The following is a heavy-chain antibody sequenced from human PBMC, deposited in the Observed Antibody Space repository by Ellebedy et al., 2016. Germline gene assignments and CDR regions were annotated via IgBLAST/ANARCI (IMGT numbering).Heavy chain of an antibody. CDR2: IVSSGST. CDR3: ARGVTPHFDY. CDR1: GGSISSSSYY. J-gene: IGHJ4*02. V-gene: IGHV4-61*02. Sequence: SETLSLTCTVSGGSISSSSYYWGWIRQPAGKGLEWIGRIVSSGSTNYNPSLKSRVSMSVDTSNNQFSLNLNSVTAADTAVYYCARGVTPHFDYWGQGILVTVSS. D-gene: IGHD2-21*02.